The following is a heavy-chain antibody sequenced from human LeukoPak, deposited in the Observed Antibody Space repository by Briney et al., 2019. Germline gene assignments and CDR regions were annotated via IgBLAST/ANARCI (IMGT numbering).Heavy chain of an antibody. J-gene: IGHJ3*02. Sequence: SETLSLTCAVYGGSFSGYYWSWIRQPPGKGLEWIGEINHGGSTNYNPSLKSRVTISVDTSKNQFSLKLSSVTAADTAVYYCARLRVLRYFDWLFRDSAFDIWGQGTMVTVSS. V-gene: IGHV4-34*01. CDR2: INHGGST. CDR3: ARLRVLRYFDWLFRDSAFDI. CDR1: GGSFSGYY. D-gene: IGHD3-9*01.